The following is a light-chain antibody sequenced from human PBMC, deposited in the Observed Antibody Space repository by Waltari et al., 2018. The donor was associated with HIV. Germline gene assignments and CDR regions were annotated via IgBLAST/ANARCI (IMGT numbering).Light chain of an antibody. CDR2: EGS. J-gene: IGLJ2*01. Sequence: QSALTQPASVSGSRGQSITIPCTGTSSDVGRYNLVSWYQQHPGKAPKLMIYEGSKRPSGVSNRFSGSKSGNTASLTISGLQTEDEADYYCCSYAGNREIFGGGTKLTVL. V-gene: IGLV2-23*01. CDR3: CSYAGNREI. CDR1: SSDVGRYNL.